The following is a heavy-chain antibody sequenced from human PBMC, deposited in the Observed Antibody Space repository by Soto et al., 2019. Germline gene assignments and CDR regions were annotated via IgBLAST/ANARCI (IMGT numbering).Heavy chain of an antibody. J-gene: IGHJ4*02. CDR3: ARGIYDILTGYYSYFDY. CDR2: IYYSGST. V-gene: IGHV4-59*01. CDR1: GGSISSYY. Sequence: LSLTCTVSGGSISSYYWSWIRQPPGKGLEWIGYIYYSGSTNYNPSLKSRVTISVDTSKNQFSLKLSSVTAADTAVYYCARGIYDILTGYYSYFDYWGQGTLVTVSS. D-gene: IGHD3-9*01.